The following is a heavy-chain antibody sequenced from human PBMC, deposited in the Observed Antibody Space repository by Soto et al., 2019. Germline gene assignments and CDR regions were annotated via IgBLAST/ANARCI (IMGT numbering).Heavy chain of an antibody. Sequence: QVQLQQWCAGQLKPSESLSLTCAVYGVSCSGYYWSWIRQPPGKGLAWIGESNHSRSTNYNPSITRRVIISVETYMNPFALKMISVTGADTAVYYCTRGPINYYDSSGSSYYYYGLDVWCQGTTVTVSS. V-gene: IGHV4-34*01. CDR3: TRGPINYYDSSGSSYYYYGLDV. D-gene: IGHD3-22*01. J-gene: IGHJ6*02. CDR1: GVSCSGYY. CDR2: SNHSRST.